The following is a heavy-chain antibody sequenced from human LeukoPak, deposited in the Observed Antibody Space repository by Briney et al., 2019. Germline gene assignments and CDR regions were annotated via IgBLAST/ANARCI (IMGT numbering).Heavy chain of an antibody. V-gene: IGHV3-23*01. CDR2: ISGSGGST. J-gene: IGHJ4*02. D-gene: IGHD4-23*01. CDR1: GFTFSSYA. Sequence: GRSLRLSCAASGFTFSSYAMSWVRQPPGKGLEWVSAISGSGGSTYYADSVKGRFTISRDNSKNTLYLQMNSLRAEDTAIYYCAKDYGGNAGYFDYWGQGTLVTVS. CDR3: AKDYGGNAGYFDY.